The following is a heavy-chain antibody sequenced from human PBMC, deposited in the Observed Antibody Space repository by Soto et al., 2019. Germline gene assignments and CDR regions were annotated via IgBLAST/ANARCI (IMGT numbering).Heavy chain of an antibody. CDR1: GYTFTSYY. Sequence: ASVKVSCKASGYTFTSYYMHWVRQAPGQGLEWMGIINPSGGSTSYAQKFQGRVTMTRDTSTSTVYMELSSLRSEDTAVYYCASSHCGGDSHSSVYSYYYCMYVRSQ. CDR2: INPSGGST. D-gene: IGHD2-21*01. CDR3: ASSHCGGDSHSSVYSYYYCMYV. V-gene: IGHV1-46*01. J-gene: IGHJ6*02.